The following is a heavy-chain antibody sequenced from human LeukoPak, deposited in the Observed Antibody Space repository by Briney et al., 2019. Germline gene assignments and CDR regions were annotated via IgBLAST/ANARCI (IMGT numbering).Heavy chain of an antibody. CDR1: GFTFSSYS. Sequence: PGGSLRLSCAASGFTFSSYSMNWVRQAPGKGLERVSSISSSSSYIYYADSVKGRFTISRDNAKNSLYLQMNSLRAEDTAVYHCARDSAPYSFGGVIAYWGQGTLVTVSS. J-gene: IGHJ4*02. CDR2: ISSSSSYI. CDR3: ARDSAPYSFGGVIAY. D-gene: IGHD3-16*02. V-gene: IGHV3-21*01.